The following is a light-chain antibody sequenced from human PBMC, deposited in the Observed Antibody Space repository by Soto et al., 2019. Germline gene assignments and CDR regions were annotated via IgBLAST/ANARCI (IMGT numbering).Light chain of an antibody. CDR1: QSISTY. CDR2: DAS. J-gene: IGKJ1*01. V-gene: IGKV1-39*01. Sequence: DIQMTQSPPSLSASVGDRVTITGRASQSISTYLNWYQWKPGKAPNLPIYDASSLESGVTSRFSGSGSGTDFSLTISSLQAEDIATYYCQQSYSTPWTFGQGTKVDIK. CDR3: QQSYSTPWT.